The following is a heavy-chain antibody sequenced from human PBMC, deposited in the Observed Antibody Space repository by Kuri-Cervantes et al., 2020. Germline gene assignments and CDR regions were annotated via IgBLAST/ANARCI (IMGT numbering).Heavy chain of an antibody. J-gene: IGHJ6*03. CDR1: GFTFSDYY. CDR3: ARGARYYYMDV. Sequence: GGSLRLSCAASGFTFSDYYMSWIRQAPGKGLEWVSYISSSGSAIYYADSVKGRFTISRDNAKNSLYLQMNSLRAEDTAVDYCARGARYYYMDVWGKGTTVTVSS. CDR2: ISSSGSAI. V-gene: IGHV3-11*01.